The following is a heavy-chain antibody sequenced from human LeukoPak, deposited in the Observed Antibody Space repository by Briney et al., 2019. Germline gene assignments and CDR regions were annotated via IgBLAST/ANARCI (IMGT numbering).Heavy chain of an antibody. D-gene: IGHD1-26*01. CDR1: GGSISSSSYY. V-gene: IGHV4-39*07. Sequence: SETLSLTCTVSGGSISSSSYYWGWIRQPPGKGLEWIGRIYTSGSTNYNPSLKSRVTISVDTSKNQFSLKLSSVTAADTAVYYCARDYSGSFDYWGQGTLVTVSS. J-gene: IGHJ4*02. CDR2: IYTSGST. CDR3: ARDYSGSFDY.